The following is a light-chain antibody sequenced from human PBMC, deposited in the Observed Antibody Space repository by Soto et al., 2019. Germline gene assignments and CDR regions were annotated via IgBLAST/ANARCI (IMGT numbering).Light chain of an antibody. Sequence: QSVLTQPASVSGSPGQSITISCTGTSSDVGGYNYVSWYQQHPGKAPKLMIYDVSNRPSGVSNRFSGSKSGNTASLTISGLQAEDEADYYCSSYTSSSNLEVVFGGVTKVTVL. J-gene: IGLJ2*01. CDR3: SSYTSSSNLEVV. CDR1: SSDVGGYNY. V-gene: IGLV2-14*01. CDR2: DVS.